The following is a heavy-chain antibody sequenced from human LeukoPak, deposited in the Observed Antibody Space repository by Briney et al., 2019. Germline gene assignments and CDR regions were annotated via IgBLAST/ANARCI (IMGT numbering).Heavy chain of an antibody. CDR2: IYSGDNS. CDR1: GFSVGTNY. J-gene: IGHJ3*01. D-gene: IGHD2-15*01. V-gene: IGHV3-53*01. CDR3: ARDTGSGHCSGNRCRAAFDV. Sequence: GGSLSLSCVPSGFSVGTNYMTWVRQAPGKGLEWVPVIYSGDNSYYADSVKGRFTISRDTPKNTLYLQMNSLRAEDTAVYYCARDTGSGHCSGNRCRAAFDVWGQGTMVTVSS.